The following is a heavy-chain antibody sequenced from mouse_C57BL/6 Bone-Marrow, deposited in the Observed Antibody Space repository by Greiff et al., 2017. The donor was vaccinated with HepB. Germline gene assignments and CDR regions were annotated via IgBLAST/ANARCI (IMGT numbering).Heavy chain of an antibody. CDR2: IDPSDSET. D-gene: IGHD2-4*01. CDR3: AAFDYGYAMDY. Sequence: QVQLQQPGAELVRPGSSVKLSCKASGYTFTSYWMHWVKQRPIQGLEWIGNIDPSDSETHYNQKFKDKATLTVDKSSSTAYMQLSSLTSEDSAVYYCAAFDYGYAMDYWGQGTSVTVSS. J-gene: IGHJ4*01. CDR1: GYTFTSYW. V-gene: IGHV1-52*01.